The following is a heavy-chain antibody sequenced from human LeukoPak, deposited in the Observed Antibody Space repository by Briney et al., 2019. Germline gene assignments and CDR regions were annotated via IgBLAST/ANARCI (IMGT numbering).Heavy chain of an antibody. J-gene: IGHJ4*02. CDR1: GYTFTSYY. Sequence: ASVKVSCKASGYTFTSYYMHWVRQAPGQGLEWMGIINPSGGSTSYAQKFQDRVTITADKSTTTAYMELSSLGSDDTAVYYCARLTADYSIGWLEGTDYWGQGTLVTVSS. V-gene: IGHV1-46*01. CDR2: INPSGGST. CDR3: ARLTADYSIGWLEGTDY. D-gene: IGHD6-19*01.